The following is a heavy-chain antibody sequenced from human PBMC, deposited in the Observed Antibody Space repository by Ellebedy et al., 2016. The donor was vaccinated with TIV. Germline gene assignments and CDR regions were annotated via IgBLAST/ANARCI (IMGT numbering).Heavy chain of an antibody. V-gene: IGHV4-59*01. J-gene: IGHJ3*02. CDR1: GDSISSYY. CDR3: ARERRDSGYEAYDI. CDR2: VYYSGNT. Sequence: PSETLSLTCTVSGDSISSYYWSWIRQPPGKGLEWIGYVYYSGNTNYNPSLKSRVTLSVDTSKNQFSLRLTSVTAADTAVYKCARERRDSGYEAYDIWGPGTMVIVSS. D-gene: IGHD5-12*01.